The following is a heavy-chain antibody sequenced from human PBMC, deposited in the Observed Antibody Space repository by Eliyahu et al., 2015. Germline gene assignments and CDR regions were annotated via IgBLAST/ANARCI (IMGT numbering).Heavy chain of an antibody. V-gene: IGHV3-7*04. D-gene: IGHD2-8*01. CDR1: GFTFSSYW. CDR2: IKQDGSEK. CDR3: ARDIVLMVYEYYFDY. Sequence: EVQLVESGGGLVQPGGSLRLSCAASGFTFSSYWMSWVRQAPGKGLGWVANIKQDGSEKYYVDSVKGRFTISRDNAKNSLYLQMNSLRAEDTAVYYCARDIVLMVYEYYFDYWGQGTLVTVSS. J-gene: IGHJ4*02.